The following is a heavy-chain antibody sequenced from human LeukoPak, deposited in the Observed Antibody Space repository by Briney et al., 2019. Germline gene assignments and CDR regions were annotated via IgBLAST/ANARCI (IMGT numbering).Heavy chain of an antibody. CDR2: IYYSGST. J-gene: IGHJ4*02. V-gene: IGHV4-39*05. Sequence: PSETPSLTCTVSGGSISSSSYYWGWIRQPPGKGLEWIGSIYYSGSTYYNPSLKSRVTISVDTSKNQFSLKLSSVTAADTAVYYCACPYYYDSSGYYPYGYWGQGTLVTVSS. D-gene: IGHD3-22*01. CDR1: GGSISSSSYY. CDR3: ACPYYYDSSGYYPYGY.